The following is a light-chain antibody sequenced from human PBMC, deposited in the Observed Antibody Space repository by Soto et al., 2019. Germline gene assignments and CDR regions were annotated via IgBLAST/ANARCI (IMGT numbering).Light chain of an antibody. CDR3: QQYGSSPRT. CDR1: QSVSSN. J-gene: IGKJ1*01. CDR2: AAS. V-gene: IGKV3-20*01. Sequence: EIVLIPSPTTLSVSPGERATLSCRASQSVSSNLAWYQQTPGQTPRLLIYAASSRATGIPDRFSGSGSGTDFSLTISRLEAEDFAVYYCQQYGSSPRTFGQGTKVDIK.